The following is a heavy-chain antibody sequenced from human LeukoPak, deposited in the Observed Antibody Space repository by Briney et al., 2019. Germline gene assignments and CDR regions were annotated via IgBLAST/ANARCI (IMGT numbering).Heavy chain of an antibody. CDR1: GFTFSSYG. V-gene: IGHV3-23*01. D-gene: IGHD2-8*01. CDR2: ISGSGGST. Sequence: GGSLRLSCAASGFTFSSYGMSWVRQAPGKGLEWVSAISGSGGSTYYADSVKGRFTISRDSSKNILYLQMNSLRAGDTAVYYCAKDRCSNGVGCYYYYMDVWGKGTTVTISS. CDR3: AKDRCSNGVGCYYYYMDV. J-gene: IGHJ6*03.